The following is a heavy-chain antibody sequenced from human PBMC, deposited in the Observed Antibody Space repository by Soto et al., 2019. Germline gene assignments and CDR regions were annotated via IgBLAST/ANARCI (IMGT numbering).Heavy chain of an antibody. CDR2: ISTSSTTI. D-gene: IGHD4-17*01. V-gene: IGHV3-48*01. CDR1: GFTFSSYS. J-gene: IGHJ4*02. CDR3: ARDSEDYGDYHDY. Sequence: PGGSLRLCCAGSGFTFSSYSMNWVRQAPGKVLEWVSYISTSSTTIFYADSGKGRFTISRDKANNSLYLQMNSLRAEDTAVYYCARDSEDYGDYHDYWGQGTLVTVSS.